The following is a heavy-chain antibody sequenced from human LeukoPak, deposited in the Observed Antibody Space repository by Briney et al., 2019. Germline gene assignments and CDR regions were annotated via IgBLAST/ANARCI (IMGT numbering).Heavy chain of an antibody. CDR1: GGSISSYY. CDR3: ARVIDYYGSGTYVDY. CDR2: IYYSGST. D-gene: IGHD3-10*01. Sequence: KPSETLSLTCTVSGGSISSYYWSWIRQPPGKGLEWIGYIYYSGSTNYNPSLKSRVAISVDTSKNQFSLKLSSVTAAYTAVYYCARVIDYYGSGTYVDYWGQGTLVTVSS. J-gene: IGHJ4*02. V-gene: IGHV4-59*01.